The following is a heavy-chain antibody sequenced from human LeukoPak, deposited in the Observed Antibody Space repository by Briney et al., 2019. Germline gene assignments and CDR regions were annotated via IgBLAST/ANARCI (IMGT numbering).Heavy chain of an antibody. D-gene: IGHD3-3*01. CDR3: ARVRTEYYDFWSGYYDY. Sequence: GSSVKVSCKASGGTFSSYAINWVRQAPGQGLEWMGGIIPIFGTANYAQKFQGRVTITTDESTSTAYMELSSLRSEDTAVYYCARVRTEYYDFWSGYYDYWGQGTLVTVSS. CDR2: IIPIFGTA. CDR1: GGTFSSYA. J-gene: IGHJ4*02. V-gene: IGHV1-69*05.